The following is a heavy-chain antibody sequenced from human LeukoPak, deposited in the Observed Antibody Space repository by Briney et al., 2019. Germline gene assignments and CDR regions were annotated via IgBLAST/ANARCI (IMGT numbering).Heavy chain of an antibody. V-gene: IGHV3-30*04. D-gene: IGHD3-22*01. CDR2: IRYDGSYK. J-gene: IGHJ4*02. CDR3: ARDLYRIVVVPHYFDY. CDR1: GFTFSSYA. Sequence: PGGSLRLSCAASGFTFSSYAMHWVRQAPGKGLEWVAFIRYDGSYKYYADSVKGRFTISRDNAKNSLYLQMNSLRAEDTAVYYCARDLYRIVVVPHYFDYWGQGTLVTVSS.